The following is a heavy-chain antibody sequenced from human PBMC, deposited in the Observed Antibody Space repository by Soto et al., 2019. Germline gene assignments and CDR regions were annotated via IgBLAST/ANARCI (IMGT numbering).Heavy chain of an antibody. J-gene: IGHJ4*02. CDR2: IIPILGIA. CDR3: AICSTSCLYYFDY. D-gene: IGHD2-2*01. CDR1: GGTFSSYT. Sequence: ASVKVSCKASGGTFSSYTISWGRQAPGQGLEWMGRIIPILGIANYAQKFQGRVTITADKSTSTAYMELSSLRSEDTAVYYCAICSTSCLYYFDYWGQGTLVTVSS. V-gene: IGHV1-69*02.